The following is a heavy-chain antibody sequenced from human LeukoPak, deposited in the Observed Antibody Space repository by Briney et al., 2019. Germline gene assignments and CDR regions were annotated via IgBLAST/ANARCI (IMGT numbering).Heavy chain of an antibody. J-gene: IGHJ6*03. CDR2: IYYSGST. V-gene: IGHV4-59*11. CDR3: ATVARHYGDSISASYYYYMDV. D-gene: IGHD4-17*01. Sequence: SETLSLTCTVSGGSISSHYWSWIRQPPGKGLEWIGYIYYSGSTNYNPSLKSRVTTSVDTSKNQFSLKLSSVTAADTAVYYCATVARHYGDSISASYYYYMDVWGKGTTVTVSS. CDR1: GGSISSHY.